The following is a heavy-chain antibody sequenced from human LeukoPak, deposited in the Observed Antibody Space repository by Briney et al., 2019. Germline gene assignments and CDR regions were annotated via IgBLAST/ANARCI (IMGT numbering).Heavy chain of an antibody. V-gene: IGHV4-39*01. Sequence: PSETLSLTCTVSGGSISSSSYYWGWIRQPPGKGLEGIGSIYYSGSTYYNPSLKSRVTISVDTSKNQFSLKLSSVTAADTAVYYCARVYSNYVSWFDPWGQGTLVTVSS. CDR1: GGSISSSSYY. J-gene: IGHJ5*02. CDR3: ARVYSNYVSWFDP. CDR2: IYYSGST. D-gene: IGHD4-11*01.